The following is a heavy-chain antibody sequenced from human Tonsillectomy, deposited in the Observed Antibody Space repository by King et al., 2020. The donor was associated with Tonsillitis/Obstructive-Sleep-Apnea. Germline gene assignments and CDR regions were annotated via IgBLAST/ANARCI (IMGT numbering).Heavy chain of an antibody. J-gene: IGHJ6*03. CDR2: VSGSGGRP. Sequence: VQLVESGGGLVQPGGSLRLSCAASAFTFSSYAMSWVRQPPGQGLEWVSTVSGSGGRPYYADSVKGRFTISRDNSKNTLYLQMNSLRAEETAVYYCAKGDQPYYYYYMDVWGKGTTVSVSS. CDR3: AKGDQPYYYYYMDV. D-gene: IGHD2-2*01. V-gene: IGHV3-23*04. CDR1: AFTFSSYA.